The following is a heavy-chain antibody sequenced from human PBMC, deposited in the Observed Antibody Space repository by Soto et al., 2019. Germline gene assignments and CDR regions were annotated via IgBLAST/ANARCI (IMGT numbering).Heavy chain of an antibody. CDR1: GFTCSDYY. CDR3: ARPSGKSPGPYYYYMDV. D-gene: IGHD3-10*01. V-gene: IGHV3-11*01. J-gene: IGHJ6*03. Sequence: QVQLVESGGGLVKPGGSLRLSCAASGFTCSDYYMSWIRQAPGKGLEWVSYISSSGRTIYYADSVKGRFTISRDNAKNSLYLQMHSLRAEGTAVYYCARPSGKSPGPYYYYMDVWGNGTTVTVSS. CDR2: ISSSGRTI.